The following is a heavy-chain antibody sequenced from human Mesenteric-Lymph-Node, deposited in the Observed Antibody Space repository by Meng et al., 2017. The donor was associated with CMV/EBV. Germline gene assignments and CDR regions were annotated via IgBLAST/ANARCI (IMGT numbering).Heavy chain of an antibody. J-gene: IGHJ6*02. D-gene: IGHD3-3*01. CDR1: GFTFSSYA. CDR3: ATLRFQVQYDLDV. Sequence: GESLKISCAASGFTFSSYAMNWVRQAPGKGLEWVSSISSSGSHIYYADSVRGRFTISRDNAKNSLYFQMNSLRAEDTAVYYCATLRFQVQYDLDVWGQGTTVTVS. V-gene: IGHV3-21*01. CDR2: ISSSGSHI.